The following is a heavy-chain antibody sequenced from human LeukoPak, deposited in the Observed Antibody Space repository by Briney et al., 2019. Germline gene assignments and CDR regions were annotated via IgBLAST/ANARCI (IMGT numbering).Heavy chain of an antibody. J-gene: IGHJ6*03. CDR3: ARAFLRPAHYYYYYMDV. CDR1: GGTFSSYA. V-gene: IGHV1-69*06. D-gene: IGHD2/OR15-2a*01. CDR2: IIPIFGTA. Sequence: ASVKVSCKASGGTFSSYAISWVRQAPGQGLEWMGGIIPIFGTANYAQKFQGRVTITADKSTSTAYMELSSLRSEDTAVYYCARAFLRPAHYYYYYMDVWGKGTTVTVSS.